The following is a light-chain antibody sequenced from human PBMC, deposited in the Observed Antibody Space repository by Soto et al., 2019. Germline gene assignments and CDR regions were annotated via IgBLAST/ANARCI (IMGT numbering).Light chain of an antibody. V-gene: IGLV2-14*01. CDR2: EVS. CDR1: SSDCGGYNY. Sequence: QSALTQPASVSGSPGQSITISCTGTSSDCGGYNYVSWYQQHPGKAPKLIFCEVSNRPSGVSTRFSGSKSGNTASLTISGLQAEEESEYYCSVYTSSSTPYVVFGVGTQLTVL. J-gene: IGLJ2*01. CDR3: SVYTSSSTPYVV.